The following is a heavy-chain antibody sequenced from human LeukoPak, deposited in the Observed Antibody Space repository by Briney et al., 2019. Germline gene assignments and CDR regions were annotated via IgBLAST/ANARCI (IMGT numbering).Heavy chain of an antibody. CDR1: GFTFSSYA. CDR2: ISYDGSNK. J-gene: IGHJ5*02. Sequence: GGSLRLSCAASGFTFSSYAMHWVRQAPGKGLEWVAVISYDGSNKYYADSVKGRFAISRDNSKNTLYLQMNSLRAEDTAVYYCARAGRAAAGSWFDPWGQGTLVTVSS. CDR3: ARAGRAAAGSWFDP. V-gene: IGHV3-30*09. D-gene: IGHD6-13*01.